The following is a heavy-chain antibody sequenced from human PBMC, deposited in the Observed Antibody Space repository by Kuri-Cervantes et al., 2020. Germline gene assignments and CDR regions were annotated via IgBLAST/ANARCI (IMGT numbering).Heavy chain of an antibody. CDR2: MNPNSGNT. CDR3: ARIAAAGENFYYYYYMDV. V-gene: IGHV1-8*01. CDR1: GYTFTSYD. Sequence: ASVKVSCKASGYTFTSYDINWVRQATGQGLEWMGWMNPNSGNTGYAQKFQGRVTMTRNTSISTAYMELSSLRSDDTAVYYCARIAAAGENFYYYYYMDVWGKGTTVTVSS. D-gene: IGHD6-13*01. J-gene: IGHJ6*03.